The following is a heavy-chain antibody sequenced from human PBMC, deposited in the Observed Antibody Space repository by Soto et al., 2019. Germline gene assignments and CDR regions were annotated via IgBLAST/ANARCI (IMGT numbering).Heavy chain of an antibody. CDR2: ISGSGGST. J-gene: IGHJ5*02. V-gene: IGHV3-23*01. D-gene: IGHD6-13*01. CDR3: AKVLQQLVLGEERFVWFDP. Sequence: PGGSLRLSCAASGFTFSSYAMSWVRQAPGKGLEWVSAISGSGGSTYYADSVKGRFTISRDNSKNTLYLQMNSLRAEDTAVYYCAKVLQQLVLGEERFVWFDPWGQGTLVTVSS. CDR1: GFTFSSYA.